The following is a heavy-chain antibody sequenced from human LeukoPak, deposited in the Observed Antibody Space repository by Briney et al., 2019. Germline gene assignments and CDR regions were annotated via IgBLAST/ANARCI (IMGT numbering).Heavy chain of an antibody. D-gene: IGHD6-6*01. J-gene: IGHJ6*02. CDR2: IKQDGSGK. Sequence: GGSLRLSCAASGFTFSSYWMSWVRQAPGKGLEWVANIKQDGSGKYYVDSVKGRFTISRDNAKNSLYLQMNSLRAEDTAVYYCASGPRSSDYYYYGMDVWGQGTTVTVSS. CDR3: ASGPRSSDYYYYGMDV. CDR1: GFTFSSYW. V-gene: IGHV3-7*01.